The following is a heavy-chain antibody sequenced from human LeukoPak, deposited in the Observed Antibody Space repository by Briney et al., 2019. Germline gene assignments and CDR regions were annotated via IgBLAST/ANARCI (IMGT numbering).Heavy chain of an antibody. CDR2: ISAYNGNR. D-gene: IGHD6-13*01. CDR1: GYTFTRYG. V-gene: IGHV1-18*04. CDR3: ARDWDIATPVPGY. Sequence: GASVKVSCKVSGYTFTRYGINWVRQAPGQGLEWMRWISAYNGNRNYAQKLQGRVTMTTDTSTSTVYMDLRSLRSDDTAVYYCARDWDIATPVPGYWGQGTLVTASS. J-gene: IGHJ4*02.